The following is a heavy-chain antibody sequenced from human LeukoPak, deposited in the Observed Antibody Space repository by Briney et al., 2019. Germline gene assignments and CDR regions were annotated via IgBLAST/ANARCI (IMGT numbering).Heavy chain of an antibody. Sequence: PGGSLRLSCAASGFTFSGSALHWVRQASGKGLEWVGRIRSTANGYATAYAASVKGRFTISRDNATNSLYLQMNSLRAEDTAVYYCARDGDYYDSSGYYGHAFDIWGQGTMVTVSS. CDR1: GFTFSGSA. V-gene: IGHV3-73*01. CDR3: ARDGDYYDSSGYYGHAFDI. D-gene: IGHD3-22*01. CDR2: IRSTANGYAT. J-gene: IGHJ3*02.